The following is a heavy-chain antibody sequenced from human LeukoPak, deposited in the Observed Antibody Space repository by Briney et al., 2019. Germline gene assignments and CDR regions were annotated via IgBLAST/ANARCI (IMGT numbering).Heavy chain of an antibody. D-gene: IGHD1-1*01. V-gene: IGHV1-69*05. J-gene: IGHJ4*02. Sequence: ASVKVSCKASGGTFSSYAISWVRQAPGQGLEWMGGIIPIFSTANYAQKFQGRVTITTDESTSTAYMELSSLRSEDTAVYYCATLTAVAGTEDYLGQGTLVTVSS. CDR2: IIPIFSTA. CDR3: ATLTAVAGTEDY. CDR1: GGTFSSYA.